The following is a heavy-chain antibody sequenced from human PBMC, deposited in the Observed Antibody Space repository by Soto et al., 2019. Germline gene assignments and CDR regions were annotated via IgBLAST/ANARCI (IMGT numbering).Heavy chain of an antibody. CDR2: IDSGSYYM. CDR3: ARGWQERGFDS. V-gene: IGHV3-21*01. Sequence: EVQLVESGGGLVKPGGSLRLSCAVSGFTFSTYSLNWVRQAPGKGLEWVSYIDSGSYYMYYADSLKGRFTISRDNAKNSLYLEMNSLRAEDMAVYYCARGWQERGFDSWGQGILVTVSS. D-gene: IGHD1-26*01. J-gene: IGHJ4*02. CDR1: GFTFSTYS.